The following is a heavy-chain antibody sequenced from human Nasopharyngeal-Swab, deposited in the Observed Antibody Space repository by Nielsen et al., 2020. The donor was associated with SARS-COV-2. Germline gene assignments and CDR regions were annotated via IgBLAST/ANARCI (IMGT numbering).Heavy chain of an antibody. CDR2: IYYSGST. Sequence: SETLSLTCTVSGGSISSGGYYWSWIRQHPGKGLEWIGYIYYSGSTNYNPSLKSRVTISVDTSKSQFSLKLRSVTAADTAVYYCARAGVDTSTGSSGGCFDYWGQGALVTVSS. J-gene: IGHJ4*02. CDR1: GGSISSGGYY. V-gene: IGHV4-61*08. CDR3: ARAGVDTSTGSSGGCFDY. D-gene: IGHD3-9*01.